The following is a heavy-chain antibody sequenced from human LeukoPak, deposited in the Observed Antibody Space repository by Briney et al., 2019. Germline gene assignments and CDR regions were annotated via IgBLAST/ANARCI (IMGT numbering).Heavy chain of an antibody. Sequence: GGSLRLSCAASGFTFSSYWMSWARQAPGKGLEWVANIKQDGSEKYYVDSVKGRFTISRDNAKNSLYLQMNSLRAEDTAVYYCAREGRMVRAFMDVWGQGTTVTVSS. CDR1: GFTFSSYW. CDR3: AREGRMVRAFMDV. J-gene: IGHJ6*02. D-gene: IGHD3-10*01. CDR2: IKQDGSEK. V-gene: IGHV3-7*01.